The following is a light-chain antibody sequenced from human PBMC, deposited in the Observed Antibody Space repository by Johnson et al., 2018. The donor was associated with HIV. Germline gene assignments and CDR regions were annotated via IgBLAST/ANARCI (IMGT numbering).Light chain of an antibody. CDR3: GTWDSSLSAGPFYV. CDR2: DNN. CDR1: SSNIGRNY. J-gene: IGLJ1*01. Sequence: QSVLTQPPSVSAAPGQKVTISCSGSSSNIGRNYVSWYQQLPGTAPKLLIFDNNKRPSGIPDRFSASKSGTSATLGITGLQTGDEADYYCGTWDSSLSAGPFYVFGTGTKVTVL. V-gene: IGLV1-51*01.